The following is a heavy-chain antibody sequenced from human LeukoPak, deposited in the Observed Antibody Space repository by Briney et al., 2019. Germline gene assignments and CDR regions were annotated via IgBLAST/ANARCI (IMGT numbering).Heavy chain of an antibody. CDR2: ISYDGTDI. J-gene: IGHJ4*02. D-gene: IGHD2-2*01. CDR1: GFTFSRYA. CDR3: ARSQCSSANCYHGGNDN. Sequence: GRSLRLSCAASGFTFSRYALHWVRQAPGKGLEWVAVISYDGTDIYYADSVKGRFTISRDNSKNTLYLQLNSLRPEDTAVYYCARSQCSSANCYHGGNDNWGQGNLVTVPS. V-gene: IGHV3-30*04.